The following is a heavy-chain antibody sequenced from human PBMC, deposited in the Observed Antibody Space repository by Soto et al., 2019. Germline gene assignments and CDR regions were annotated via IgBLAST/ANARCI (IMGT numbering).Heavy chain of an antibody. J-gene: IGHJ4*02. Sequence: SETLSLTCAVYGGSFSGYYWSWIRQPPGKGLEWIGEINHSGSTNYNPSLKSRVTISVDTSKNQFSLKLSSVTAADTAVYYCARVEWLVPSYWGQGTLVTVSS. CDR2: INHSGST. CDR1: GGSFSGYY. D-gene: IGHD6-19*01. CDR3: ARVEWLVPSY. V-gene: IGHV4-34*01.